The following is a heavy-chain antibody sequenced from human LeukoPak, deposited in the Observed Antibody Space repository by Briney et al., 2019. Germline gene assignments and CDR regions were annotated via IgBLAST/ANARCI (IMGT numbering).Heavy chain of an antibody. Sequence: GGSLRLSCAASGFIFSSYAMSWVRQAPGKGLEWVSGISGSGDNTYYADSVKGRFNISRDSSKNTLYLQMSSLRVEDTAVYYCASQGRGAFDIWGQGTMVTVSS. V-gene: IGHV3-23*01. J-gene: IGHJ3*02. CDR3: ASQGRGAFDI. CDR1: GFIFSSYA. CDR2: ISGSGDNT. D-gene: IGHD3-10*01.